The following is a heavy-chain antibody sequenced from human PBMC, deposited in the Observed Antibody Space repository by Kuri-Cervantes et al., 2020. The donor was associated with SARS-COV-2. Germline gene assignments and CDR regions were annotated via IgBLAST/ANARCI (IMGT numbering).Heavy chain of an antibody. V-gene: IGHV4-59*12. CDR2: IYYSGST. Sequence: ESLKISCTVSGGSISSYYWSWIRQPPGKGLEWIGYIYYSGSTNYNPSLKSRVTISVDTSKNQFSLKLSSVTAADTAVYYCARDSGSYWSITYYYYMDVWGKGTTVTVSS. D-gene: IGHD1-26*01. J-gene: IGHJ6*03. CDR1: GGSISSYY. CDR3: ARDSGSYWSITYYYYMDV.